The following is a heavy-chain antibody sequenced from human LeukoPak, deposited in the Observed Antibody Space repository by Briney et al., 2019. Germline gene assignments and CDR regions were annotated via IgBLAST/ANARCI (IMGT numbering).Heavy chain of an antibody. CDR1: GFTFSNYW. J-gene: IGHJ4*02. V-gene: IGHV3-7*04. Sequence: GGSLRLSCAASGFTFSNYWMNWVRQAPGKGLEWVANIKQDGSAKYYVDSVKGRFTISRDNSKNTLYLQMNSLRAEDTAVYYCAKERREQSRDNYFDYWGQGTLVTVSS. D-gene: IGHD1-26*01. CDR2: IKQDGSAK. CDR3: AKERREQSRDNYFDY.